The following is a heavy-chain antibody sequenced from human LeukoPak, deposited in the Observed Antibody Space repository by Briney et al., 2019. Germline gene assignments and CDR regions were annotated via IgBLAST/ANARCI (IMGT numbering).Heavy chain of an antibody. V-gene: IGHV1-18*04. D-gene: IGHD3-3*01. Sequence: VASVKVSCKASGYTFTGYYMHWVRQAPGQGLEWMGWISAYNGNTNYAQKLQGRVTMTTDTSTSTAYMELRSLRSDDTAVYYCARDLHITIFGVVIGHNWFDPWGQGTLVTVSS. CDR1: GYTFTGYY. CDR3: ARDLHITIFGVVIGHNWFDP. CDR2: ISAYNGNT. J-gene: IGHJ5*02.